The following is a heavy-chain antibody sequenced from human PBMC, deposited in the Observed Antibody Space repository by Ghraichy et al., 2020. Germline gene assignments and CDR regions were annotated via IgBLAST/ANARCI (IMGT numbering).Heavy chain of an antibody. CDR3: ARGYCSSTSCHKGVYYYYGMDV. D-gene: IGHD2-2*02. J-gene: IGHJ6*02. Sequence: GESLNISCAASGFTFSSYDMHWVRQATGKGLEWVSAIGTAGDTYYPGSVKGRFTISRENAKNSLYLQMNSLRAGDTAVYYCARGYCSSTSCHKGVYYYYGMDVWGQGTTVTVSS. V-gene: IGHV3-13*01. CDR1: GFTFSSYD. CDR2: IGTAGDT.